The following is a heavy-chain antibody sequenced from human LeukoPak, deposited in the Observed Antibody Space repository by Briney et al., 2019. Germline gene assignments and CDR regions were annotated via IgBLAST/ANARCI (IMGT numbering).Heavy chain of an antibody. D-gene: IGHD1-26*01. CDR3: ARDSGSYYFDY. CDR1: GFTFSSYA. Sequence: GGSLRLSCAASGFTFSSYAMHWVRQAPGKGLEWVAVISYDGSNKYYADSVKGRFTISRDNPKNTLYLQMNSLRAEDTAVYYCARDSGSYYFDYWGQGTLVTVSS. V-gene: IGHV3-30*04. CDR2: ISYDGSNK. J-gene: IGHJ4*02.